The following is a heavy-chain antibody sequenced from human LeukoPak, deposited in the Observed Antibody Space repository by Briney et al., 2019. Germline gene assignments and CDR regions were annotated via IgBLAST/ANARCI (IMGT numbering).Heavy chain of an antibody. D-gene: IGHD5-18*01. J-gene: IGHJ3*02. CDR3: ARGYLKGPFDI. Sequence: PGGSLRLSCGASGFTFSSYAMSWVRQAPGKGLEWVSGITRNGGTTDYADSVKGRFTISRDNAKNSLYLQMSSLRAEDTALYHCARGYLKGPFDIWGQGTMVTVSS. V-gene: IGHV3-20*01. CDR2: ITRNGGTT. CDR1: GFTFSSYA.